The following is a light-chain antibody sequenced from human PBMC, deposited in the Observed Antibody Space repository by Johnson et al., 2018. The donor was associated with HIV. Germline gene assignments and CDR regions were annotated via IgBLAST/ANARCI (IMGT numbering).Light chain of an antibody. CDR3: GTWDSSLSAA. Sequence: QSVLTQPPSVSAAPGQKVTISCSGSSSNIGNNYVSWYQQLPGTAPKLLIYENNKRPSGIPDRFSGSKSGTSATLGITGLQTGDEADYYCGTWDSSLSAAFGTGTMVTVL. CDR1: SSNIGNNY. CDR2: ENN. J-gene: IGLJ1*01. V-gene: IGLV1-51*01.